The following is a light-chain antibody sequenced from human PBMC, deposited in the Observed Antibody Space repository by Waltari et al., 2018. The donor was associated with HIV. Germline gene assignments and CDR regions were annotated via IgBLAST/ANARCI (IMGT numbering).Light chain of an antibody. CDR3: QQYGSSPPT. CDR2: GSS. Sequence: EIVLTQSPGTLSLSPGERAALSCRASQSVSSSYLACYQQKPGQAPRHLIYGSSSRSTGLPDRFSGRGSGTDFTLTISRLEPEDFAVYYCQQYGSSPPTFGQGTKLEIK. J-gene: IGKJ2*01. V-gene: IGKV3-20*01. CDR1: QSVSSSY.